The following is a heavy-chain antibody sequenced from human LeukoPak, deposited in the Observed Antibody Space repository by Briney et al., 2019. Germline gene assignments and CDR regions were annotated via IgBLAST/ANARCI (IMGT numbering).Heavy chain of an antibody. Sequence: SETLSLTCTVSGYSISSGYYWGWIRQPPGKGLEWIGSIYHSGSTYYNPSLKSRVTISVDTSKNQFSLKLSSVTAADTAVYYCARGVITIFGVVKQGFDPWGQGTLVTVSS. CDR3: ARGVITIFGVVKQGFDP. CDR2: IYHSGST. D-gene: IGHD3-3*01. J-gene: IGHJ5*02. V-gene: IGHV4-38-2*02. CDR1: GYSISSGYY.